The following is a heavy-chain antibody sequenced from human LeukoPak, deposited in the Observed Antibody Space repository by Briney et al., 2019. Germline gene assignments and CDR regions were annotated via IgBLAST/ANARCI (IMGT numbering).Heavy chain of an antibody. D-gene: IGHD6-13*01. CDR1: GFTFSNYW. CDR2: ISYDGSNK. CDR3: ATSLQQLVRGTSDY. Sequence: PGGSLRLSCAASGFTFSNYWMHWVRQAPGKGLEWVAVISYDGSNKYYADSVKGRFTISRDNSKNTLYLQMNSLRAEDTAVYYCATSLQQLVRGTSDYWGQGTLVTVSS. V-gene: IGHV3-30-3*01. J-gene: IGHJ4*02.